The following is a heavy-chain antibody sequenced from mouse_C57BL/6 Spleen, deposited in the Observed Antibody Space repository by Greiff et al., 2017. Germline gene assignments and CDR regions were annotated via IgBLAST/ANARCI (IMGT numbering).Heavy chain of an antibody. CDR2: INPNYGTT. D-gene: IGHD2-4*01. CDR1: GYSFTDYN. V-gene: IGHV1-39*01. Sequence: LEESGPELVKPGASVKISCKASGYSFTDYNMNWVKQSNGKSLEWIGVINPNYGTTSYNQKFKGKATLTVDQSSSTAYMQLNSLTSEDSAVYYCARSGYYDYDGPFDYWGQGTTLTVSS. CDR3: ARSGYYDYDGPFDY. J-gene: IGHJ2*01.